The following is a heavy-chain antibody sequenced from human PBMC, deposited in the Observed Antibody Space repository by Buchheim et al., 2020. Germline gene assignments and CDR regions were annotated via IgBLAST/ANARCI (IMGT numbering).Heavy chain of an antibody. D-gene: IGHD6-13*01. J-gene: IGHJ4*02. V-gene: IGHV3-33*01. CDR2: IWYDGSNK. CDR3: ARESSSSLADY. Sequence: QVQLVESGGGVVQPGRSLRLSCAASGFTFSSYGMRWVRQAPGKGLEWVAVIWYDGSNKYYADSVKGRFTISRDNSKNTLYLQMNSLGPEDTAVYYCARESSSSLADYGGQGTL. CDR1: GFTFSSYG.